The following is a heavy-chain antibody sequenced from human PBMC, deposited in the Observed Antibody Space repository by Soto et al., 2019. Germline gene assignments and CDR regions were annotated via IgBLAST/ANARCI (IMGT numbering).Heavy chain of an antibody. Sequence: GASLKVSCKASGFTFTSSDVQWARQARGQRLEWIGWIVVGSGNTNYAQKFQERVTITRDMSTSTAYMELSSLRSEDTAVYYCAADRGPDAFDIWGQGTMVTVSS. CDR1: GFTFTSSD. CDR2: IVVGSGNT. CDR3: AADRGPDAFDI. V-gene: IGHV1-58*01. J-gene: IGHJ3*02.